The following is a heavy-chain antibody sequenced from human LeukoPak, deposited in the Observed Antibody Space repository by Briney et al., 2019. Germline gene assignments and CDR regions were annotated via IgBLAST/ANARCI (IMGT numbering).Heavy chain of an antibody. D-gene: IGHD1-1*01. V-gene: IGHV3-30*03. CDR2: ISYDGSNK. J-gene: IGHJ5*02. CDR3: ARVRSSNNWEAWFVP. Sequence: GGPLRLSCAASGFTFSSYGMHWVRQAPGKGLEWVAVISYDGSNKYYADSVKGRFTISRDNSKNTLYLQMNSLRSEDTAVYYCARVRSSNNWEAWFVPWGQGTLVTVSS. CDR1: GFTFSSYG.